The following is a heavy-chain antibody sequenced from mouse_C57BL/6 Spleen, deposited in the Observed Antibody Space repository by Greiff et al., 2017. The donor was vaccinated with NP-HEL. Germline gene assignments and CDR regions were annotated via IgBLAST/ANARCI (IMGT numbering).Heavy chain of an antibody. CDR2: ISYDGSN. Sequence: VQLKESGPGLVKPSQSLSLTCSVTGYSITSGYFWNWIRQFPGNKLEWMGYISYDGSNNYNPSFKNRISLTRYTSKNQFFLKLNSVTTEDTATYYCARRGYYGRNAMDYWGQGTSVTVSS. D-gene: IGHD1-1*01. CDR1: GYSITSGYF. CDR3: ARRGYYGRNAMDY. V-gene: IGHV3-6*01. J-gene: IGHJ4*01.